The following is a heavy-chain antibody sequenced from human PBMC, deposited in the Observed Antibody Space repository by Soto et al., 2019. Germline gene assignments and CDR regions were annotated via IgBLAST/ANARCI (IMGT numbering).Heavy chain of an antibody. Sequence: ASVKVSCKASGGTFSSYAISWVRQAPGQGLEWMGGIIPIFGTANYAQKFQGRVTITADESTSTAYMELSSLRSEDTAVYYCARDGSVATYYYDSSGYAVFDYWGQGTLVTVSS. J-gene: IGHJ4*02. CDR2: IIPIFGTA. CDR3: ARDGSVATYYYDSSGYAVFDY. CDR1: GGTFSSYA. V-gene: IGHV1-69*13. D-gene: IGHD3-22*01.